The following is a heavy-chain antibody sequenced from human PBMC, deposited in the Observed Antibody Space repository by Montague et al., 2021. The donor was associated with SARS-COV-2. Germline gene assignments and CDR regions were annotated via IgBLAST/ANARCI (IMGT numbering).Heavy chain of an antibody. CDR2: IYHTGST. J-gene: IGHJ4*02. D-gene: IGHD3-16*01. CDR1: GDSITSNYW. Sequence: SETLSLTCNVSGDSITSNYWWSWLRQPPGKGLEWIGEIYHTGSTNFNPSLKSRVTMSVDKSKKFFSLSLRPVTAADTATYYCARDGGQRFRAFESWGQGTLVTISS. V-gene: IGHV4-4*02. CDR3: ARDGGQRFRAFES.